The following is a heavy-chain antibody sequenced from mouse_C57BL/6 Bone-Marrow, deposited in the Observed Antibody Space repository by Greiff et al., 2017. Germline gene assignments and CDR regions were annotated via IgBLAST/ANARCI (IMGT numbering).Heavy chain of an antibody. Sequence: QVQLQQSGAELVRPGASVTLSCKASGYTFTDYEMHWVKQTPVHGLEWIGAIDPETGGTAYNQKFKGKAILTADKSSGTSYMELRSLTSEDSAVYYCTRPYGNSFAYWGQGTLVTVSA. CDR2: IDPETGGT. CDR3: TRPYGNSFAY. D-gene: IGHD2-1*01. V-gene: IGHV1-15*01. CDR1: GYTFTDYE. J-gene: IGHJ3*01.